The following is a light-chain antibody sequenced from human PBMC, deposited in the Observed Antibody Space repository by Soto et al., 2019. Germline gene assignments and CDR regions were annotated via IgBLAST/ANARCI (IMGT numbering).Light chain of an antibody. J-gene: IGKJ2*01. CDR2: VAS. V-gene: IGKV3-15*01. CDR1: QSVNQK. Sequence: EIGLTQSPATLSVSPGERPTLSCRASQSVNQKLGWYQQKPGQAPRLLIYVASYRATGIPARFSGSGSGTEYTLTISNLQAEDFAVYYCQQFNNWPHTFGQGTRLEIK. CDR3: QQFNNWPHT.